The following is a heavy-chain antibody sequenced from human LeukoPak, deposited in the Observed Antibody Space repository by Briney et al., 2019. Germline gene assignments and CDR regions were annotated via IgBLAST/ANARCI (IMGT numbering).Heavy chain of an antibody. D-gene: IGHD6-19*01. V-gene: IGHV3-30*18. CDR1: GFTFSSYG. J-gene: IGHJ6*02. CDR3: AKDSYSSGWYVYYYYGMDV. CDR2: ISYDGSNK. Sequence: PGGSLRLSCAASGFTFSSYGMHWVRQAPGKGLEWVAVISYDGSNKYYADSVKGRFTISRDNSKNTLYLQMNSLRAEDTAVYYCAKDSYSSGWYVYYYYGMDVWGQGTTVTVSS.